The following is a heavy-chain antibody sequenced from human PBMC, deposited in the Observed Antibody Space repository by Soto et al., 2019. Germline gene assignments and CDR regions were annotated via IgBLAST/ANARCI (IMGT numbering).Heavy chain of an antibody. J-gene: IGHJ3*02. V-gene: IGHV3-23*01. CDR2: ISGSGGTT. CDR3: VKISLSLPVVVNYVFDI. D-gene: IGHD2-15*01. Sequence: EVQLLESGGGLEQPGGSLRLSCIGSGLTFRNYPMSWVRQVPGKGLEWVAGISGSGGTTYYGDSVKGRFTISRDNSKDTMFMQINSLRVEDTVLYYWVKISLSLPVVVNYVFDICGQGTTFSVSS. CDR1: GLTFRNYP.